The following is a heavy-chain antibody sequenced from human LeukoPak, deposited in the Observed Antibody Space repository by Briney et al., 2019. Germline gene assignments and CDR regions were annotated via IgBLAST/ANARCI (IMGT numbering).Heavy chain of an antibody. J-gene: IGHJ4*02. CDR1: GGSISSYY. CDR2: IYTSGST. D-gene: IGHD3-3*01. Sequence: SETLSLTCTVSGGSISSYYWSWIRQPPGKGLEWIGYIYTSGSTNYNPSLKSRITISVDTSKNQFSLKLSSVTAADTAVYYCARMMGHYDFWSGYSSQYFDYWGQGTLVTVSS. CDR3: ARMMGHYDFWSGYSSQYFDY. V-gene: IGHV4-4*09.